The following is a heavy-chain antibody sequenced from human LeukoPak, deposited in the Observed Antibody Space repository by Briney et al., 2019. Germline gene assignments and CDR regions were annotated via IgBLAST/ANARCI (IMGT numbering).Heavy chain of an antibody. CDR2: INHSGST. CDR1: GGSFSGYY. J-gene: IGHJ4*02. D-gene: IGHD2-2*01. V-gene: IGHV4-34*01. CDR3: AREGGVPAAMRY. Sequence: SETLSLTCAVYGGSFSGYYWSWIRQPPGKGLEWIGEINHSGSTNYNPSLKSRVTISVDTSKNQFSLKLSSVTAADTAVYYCAREGGVPAAMRYWGQGTLVTVSS.